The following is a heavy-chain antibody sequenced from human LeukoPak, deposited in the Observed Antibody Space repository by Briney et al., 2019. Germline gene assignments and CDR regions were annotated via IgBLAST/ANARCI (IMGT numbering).Heavy chain of an antibody. J-gene: IGHJ5*02. D-gene: IGHD6-13*01. V-gene: IGHV4-39*07. CDR2: IYYSGST. CDR3: ARVDSSSWYIWFDP. Sequence: SETLSLTCTVSGGSISSSSYYWGWIRQPPGTGLEWIGSIYYSGSTYYNPSLKSRVTISVDTSKNQFSLKLSSVTAADTAVYYCARVDSSSWYIWFDPWGQETLVTVSS. CDR1: GGSISSSSYY.